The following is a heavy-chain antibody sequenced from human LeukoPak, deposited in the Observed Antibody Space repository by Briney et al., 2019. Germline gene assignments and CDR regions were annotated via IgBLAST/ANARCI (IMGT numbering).Heavy chain of an antibody. Sequence: GASVKVSCKASEYSFTGYYMHWVRQAPGQGLEWMGWINPNNGATNCAQKFQGRVTMTWDTSISTGYMDLSRLTSDDTAAYYCARGRSVAVAVWSPPIDYWGQGTLVTVSS. CDR1: EYSFTGYY. V-gene: IGHV1-2*02. D-gene: IGHD6-19*01. J-gene: IGHJ4*02. CDR3: ARGRSVAVAVWSPPIDY. CDR2: INPNNGAT.